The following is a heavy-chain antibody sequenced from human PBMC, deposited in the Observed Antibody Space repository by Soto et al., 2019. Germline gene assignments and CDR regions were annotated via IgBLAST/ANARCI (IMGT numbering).Heavy chain of an antibody. D-gene: IGHD6-13*01. CDR2: INPSGGST. CDR3: ARDRSGAAAGRYGMDV. V-gene: IGHV1-46*01. Sequence: GASVKVSCKASGYTFTSYYMHWVRQAPGQGLEWMGIINPSGGSTSYAQKFQGRVTMTRDTSTSTVYMELSSLRSEDTAVYYCARDRSGAAAGRYGMDVWGQGTTVTVS. J-gene: IGHJ6*02. CDR1: GYTFTSYY.